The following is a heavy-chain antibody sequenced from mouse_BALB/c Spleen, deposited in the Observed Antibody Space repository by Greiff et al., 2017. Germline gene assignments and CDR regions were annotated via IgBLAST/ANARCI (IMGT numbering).Heavy chain of an antibody. J-gene: IGHJ4*01. D-gene: IGHD2-14*01. CDR3: TRENYRYHYYAMDY. Sequence: LKQPGSELVRPGASVKLSCKASGYTFTSYWMHWVKQRPGQGLEWIGNIYPGSGSTNYDEKFKSKATLTVDTSSSTAYMQLSSLTSEDSAVYYCTRENYRYHYYAMDYWGQGTSVTVSS. CDR2: IYPGSGST. CDR1: GYTFTSYW. V-gene: IGHV1S22*01.